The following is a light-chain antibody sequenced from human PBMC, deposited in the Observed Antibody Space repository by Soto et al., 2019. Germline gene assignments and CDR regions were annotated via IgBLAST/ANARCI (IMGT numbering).Light chain of an antibody. CDR1: LSVSVY. V-gene: IGKV3-11*01. Sequence: VLTQSPATLSLYTGERATLSSRTSLSVSVYLDWYQQKPGQAPRLLISDASNRATGIPARFSGSGSGADFTLTISSLEPEDFAVYYCHQRSNWPRNFGQGTRLEIK. CDR3: HQRSNWPRN. CDR2: DAS. J-gene: IGKJ5*01.